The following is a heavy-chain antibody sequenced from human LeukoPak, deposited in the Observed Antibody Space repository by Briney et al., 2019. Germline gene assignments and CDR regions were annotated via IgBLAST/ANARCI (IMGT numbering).Heavy chain of an antibody. V-gene: IGHV1-8*01. J-gene: IGHJ6*02. Sequence: ASVKVSCKASGYTFTSYDINWVRQATGQGLEWMGWMNPNSANTGYAQKFQGRVTMTTNTSINTAYMELSSLRSEDTALYYCARGGTRYCASTSCSDYYYYGVDVWGQGTTVTVSS. CDR3: ARGGTRYCASTSCSDYYYYGVDV. D-gene: IGHD2-2*01. CDR1: GYTFTSYD. CDR2: MNPNSANT.